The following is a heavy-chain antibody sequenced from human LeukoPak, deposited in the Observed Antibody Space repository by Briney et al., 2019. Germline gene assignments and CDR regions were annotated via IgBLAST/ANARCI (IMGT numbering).Heavy chain of an antibody. D-gene: IGHD4-17*01. CDR2: ISWNSGSI. CDR3: AKATPRSVKGSFDY. CDR1: GFTFDDYA. J-gene: IGHJ4*02. V-gene: IGHV3-9*01. Sequence: SLRLTCAASGFTFDDYAMQWVRQAPGKGLEWVSGISWNSGSIGYADSVKGRFTISRDNAKNSLYLQMNSLRAEDTALYYCAKATPRSVKGSFDYWGQGTLVTVSS.